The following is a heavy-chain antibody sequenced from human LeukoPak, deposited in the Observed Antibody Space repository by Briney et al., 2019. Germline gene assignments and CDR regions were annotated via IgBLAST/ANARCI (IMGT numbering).Heavy chain of an antibody. Sequence: SETLSLTCTVSGGSISSYYWSWIRQPPGKGLEWIGYIYYSGSTNYNPSLKSRVTISVDTSKNQSSLKLSSVTAADTAVYYCARSLPNTYYYGSGSYRDNWFDPWGQGTLVTVSS. CDR2: IYYSGST. CDR1: GGSISSYY. V-gene: IGHV4-59*01. D-gene: IGHD3-10*01. CDR3: ARSLPNTYYYGSGSYRDNWFDP. J-gene: IGHJ5*02.